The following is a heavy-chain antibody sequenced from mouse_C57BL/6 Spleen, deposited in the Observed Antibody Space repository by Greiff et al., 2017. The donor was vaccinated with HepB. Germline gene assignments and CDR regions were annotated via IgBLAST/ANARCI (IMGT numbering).Heavy chain of an antibody. V-gene: IGHV5-9-1*02. CDR1: GFTFSSYA. CDR2: ISSGGDYI. D-gene: IGHD2-3*01. CDR3: TREDDGYPFAY. Sequence: EVQVVESGEGLVKPGGSLKLSCAASGFTFSSYAMSWVRQTPEKRLEWVAYISSGGDYIYYADTVKGRFTISRDNARNTLYLQMSSLKSEDTAMYYCTREDDGYPFAYWGQGTLVTVSA. J-gene: IGHJ3*01.